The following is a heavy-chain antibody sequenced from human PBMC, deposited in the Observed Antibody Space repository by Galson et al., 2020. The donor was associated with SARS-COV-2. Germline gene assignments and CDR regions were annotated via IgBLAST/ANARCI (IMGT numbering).Heavy chain of an antibody. CDR1: GGSISGTDHY. Sequence: SETLSLTCAVSGGSISGTDHYWSWIRQPAGKGLEWIGRIYTSGSTNYNPSLQSRVTISIDTSKNQFSLELTSVTAADTAVYFCAYGVVAGTGYWGQGILVTVSS. V-gene: IGHV4-61*02. CDR3: AYGVVAGTGY. CDR2: IYTSGST. J-gene: IGHJ4*02. D-gene: IGHD6-19*01.